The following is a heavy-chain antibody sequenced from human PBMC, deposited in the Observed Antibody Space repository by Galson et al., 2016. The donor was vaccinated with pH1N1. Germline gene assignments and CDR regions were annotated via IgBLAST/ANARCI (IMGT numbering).Heavy chain of an antibody. V-gene: IGHV1-46*01. Sequence: SVKVSCKAAGYSVTRYYMHWVRQAPGQGLEWMGIIDPSDGTTTYSEKFQGRISLTRDTSTNSVYMELTTLRPDDLATYFCARRYFLDYWGQGTLVTVSS. J-gene: IGHJ4*02. CDR1: GYSVTRYY. CDR3: ARRYFLDY. CDR2: IDPSDGTT.